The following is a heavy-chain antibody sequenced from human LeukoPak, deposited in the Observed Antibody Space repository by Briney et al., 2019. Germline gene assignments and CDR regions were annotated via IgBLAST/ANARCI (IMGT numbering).Heavy chain of an antibody. CDR1: GYTFTNYG. J-gene: IGHJ4*02. CDR2: ISAFNGNT. CDR3: ARHYYDSSAFPFDY. V-gene: IGHV1-18*01. D-gene: IGHD3-22*01. Sequence: ASVKVSCKASGYTFTNYGISWVRRAPGQGLEYMGWISAFNGNTNYAQNLQGRVTMTTETSTSTAYMELRSLRSDDTAVYYCARHYYDSSAFPFDYWGQGTLVTV.